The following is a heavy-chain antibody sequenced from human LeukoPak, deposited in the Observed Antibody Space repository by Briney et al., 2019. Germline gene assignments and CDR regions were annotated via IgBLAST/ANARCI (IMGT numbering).Heavy chain of an antibody. CDR2: ISYDGSNK. CDR1: GFTFSSYA. J-gene: IGHJ4*02. V-gene: IGHV3-30-3*01. CDR3: ARVYGDGAGTYYFDY. D-gene: IGHD4-17*01. Sequence: PGGSLRLSCAASGFTFSSYAMHWVRQAPGKGLEWVAVISYDGSNKYYADSVKGRFTISRDNSKNTLYLQMNSLRAEDTAVYYCARVYGDGAGTYYFDYWGQGTLVTVSS.